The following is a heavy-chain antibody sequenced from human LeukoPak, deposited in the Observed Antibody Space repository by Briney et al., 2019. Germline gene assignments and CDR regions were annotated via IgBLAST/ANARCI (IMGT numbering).Heavy chain of an antibody. CDR3: ATRMGQLVQYNYYGMDV. J-gene: IGHJ6*02. Sequence: ASVKVSCKVSGYTLTELSMHWVRQAPGKGLEWMGGFDLEDDETIYAQKFQGRVTMTEDTSTDTAYMELSSLRSEDTAVYYCATRMGQLVQYNYYGMDVWGQGTTVTVSS. D-gene: IGHD6-6*01. V-gene: IGHV1-24*01. CDR2: FDLEDDET. CDR1: GYTLTELS.